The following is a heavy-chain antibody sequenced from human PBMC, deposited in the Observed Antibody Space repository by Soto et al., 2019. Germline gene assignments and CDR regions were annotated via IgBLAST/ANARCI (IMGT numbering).Heavy chain of an antibody. CDR2: IKQDGSEK. CDR3: ARDYSSSWYVDDWFDP. J-gene: IGHJ5*02. Sequence: GGSLRLSCAASGFTFSSYWMSWVRQAPGKGLEWVANIKQDGSEKYYVDSVKGRFTISRDNAKNSLYLQMNSLRAEDTAVYYCARDYSSSWYVDDWFDPWGQGTLVTVSS. V-gene: IGHV3-7*01. CDR1: GFTFSSYW. D-gene: IGHD6-13*01.